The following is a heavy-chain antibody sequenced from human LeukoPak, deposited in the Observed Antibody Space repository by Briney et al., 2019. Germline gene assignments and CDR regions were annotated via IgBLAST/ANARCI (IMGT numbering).Heavy chain of an antibody. CDR1: GYTFTSYD. V-gene: IGHV1-8*03. CDR3: AIARRAVAAAGTTDYYMDV. CDR2: MNPNSGNT. D-gene: IGHD6-13*01. Sequence: GASVKVSCKASGYTFTSYDINWVRQATGQGLEWMGWMNPNSGNTGYAQKFQGRVTITRITSISTAYMELSSLRSEDTAVYYCAIARRAVAAAGTTDYYMDVWGKGTTVTVSS. J-gene: IGHJ6*03.